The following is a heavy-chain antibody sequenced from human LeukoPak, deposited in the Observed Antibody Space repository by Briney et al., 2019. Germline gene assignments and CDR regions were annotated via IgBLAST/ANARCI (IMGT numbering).Heavy chain of an antibody. CDR2: ISSSSYI. J-gene: IGHJ5*02. V-gene: IGHV3-21*01. Sequence: GGSLRLSCAASGFTSSSYSMSWARQAPGQGRDWVSSISSSSYIYYADSVKGRFTIPRHNAKNSLYLQMNSLRAEDTAVYYCARVRGVAAAGKGWFDPWGQGTLVTVSS. D-gene: IGHD6-13*01. CDR3: ARVRGVAAAGKGWFDP. CDR1: GFTSSSYS.